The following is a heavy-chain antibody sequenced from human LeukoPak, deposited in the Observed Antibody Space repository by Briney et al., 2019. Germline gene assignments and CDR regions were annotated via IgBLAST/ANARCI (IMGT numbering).Heavy chain of an antibody. CDR1: GYTFTSYA. CDR2: INAGNGNT. Sequence: ASVKVSCKASGYTFTSYAMHWVRQAPGQRLEWMGWINAGNGNTKYSQKFQGRVTITRDTSASTAYMELSSLRSEDTAVYYCARGSGYDSSGYYYKFWGQGTLVTVSS. J-gene: IGHJ4*02. CDR3: ARGSGYDSSGYYYKF. V-gene: IGHV1-3*01. D-gene: IGHD3-22*01.